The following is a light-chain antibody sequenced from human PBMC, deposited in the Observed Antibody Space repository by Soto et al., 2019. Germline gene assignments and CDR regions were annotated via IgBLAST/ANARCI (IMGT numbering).Light chain of an antibody. CDR2: KAS. J-gene: IGKJ1*01. Sequence: DIQMTQSPSTLSASVGDRVTITCRASQSISSWLAWYQQKPGKAPKLLIYKASGLESGVPSRFSGSGSGTDFTLTISSLDPEDFAVYYCQQYGSSPSFGQGTKVDIK. V-gene: IGKV1-5*03. CDR1: QSISSW. CDR3: QQYGSSPS.